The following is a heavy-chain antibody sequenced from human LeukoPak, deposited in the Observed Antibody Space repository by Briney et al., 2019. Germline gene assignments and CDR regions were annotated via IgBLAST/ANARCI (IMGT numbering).Heavy chain of an antibody. Sequence: GGSLRLSCAASGFTFDDYAMHWVRQAPGKGLECVSGMSWNSGSIVYADSVKGRFTIYRDNAKNSLYLQMHSLRAEDTALYYCAKAGLYSSSPIDYWGQGTLVTVSS. CDR3: AKAGLYSSSPIDY. D-gene: IGHD6-6*01. J-gene: IGHJ4*02. CDR1: GFTFDDYA. CDR2: MSWNSGSI. V-gene: IGHV3-9*01.